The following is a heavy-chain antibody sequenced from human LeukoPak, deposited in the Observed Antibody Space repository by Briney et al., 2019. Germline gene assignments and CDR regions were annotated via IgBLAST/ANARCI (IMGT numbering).Heavy chain of an antibody. CDR3: ARGYSYGLSL. V-gene: IGHV4-38-2*01. J-gene: IGHJ4*02. CDR1: GYSISSGYH. D-gene: IGHD5-18*01. Sequence: SETLSLTCAVSGYSISSGYHWGWIRQPPGKGLEWIGSIYHSGSTYYNPSLKSRVTISVDTSKNQFSLKLSSVTAADTAVYYCARGYSYGLSLWGQGTLVTVSS. CDR2: IYHSGST.